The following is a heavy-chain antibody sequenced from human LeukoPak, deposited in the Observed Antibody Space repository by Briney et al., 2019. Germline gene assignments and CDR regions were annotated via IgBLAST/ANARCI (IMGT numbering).Heavy chain of an antibody. CDR2: INHSGST. CDR3: ARYRYYDYVWGSSRDYFDY. V-gene: IGHV4-34*01. CDR1: GGSFSAYY. D-gene: IGHD3-16*02. J-gene: IGHJ4*02. Sequence: SETLSLTCDVYGGSFSAYYWSWIRQPPGKGLEWIGEINHSGSTNYNPSLKSRVTISVDTSKNQFSLKLSSVTAADTAVYYCARYRYYDYVWGSSRDYFDYWGQGTLVTVSS.